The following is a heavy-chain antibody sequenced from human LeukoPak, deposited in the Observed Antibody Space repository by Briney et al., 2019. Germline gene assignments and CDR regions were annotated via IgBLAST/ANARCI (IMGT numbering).Heavy chain of an antibody. CDR3: AKVGYGWYEVDY. D-gene: IGHD6-19*01. J-gene: IGHJ4*02. V-gene: IGHV3-30*02. CDR1: GFTFSTYG. Sequence: GGSLRLSCAASGFTFSTYGMHWVRQAPGKGLDWVAFIRYDGTEEYYADSVKDRFIVSRDNSKNTMYLQMNSLRVEDTAIYYCAKVGYGWYEVDYWGQGTLVTVSS. CDR2: IRYDGTEE.